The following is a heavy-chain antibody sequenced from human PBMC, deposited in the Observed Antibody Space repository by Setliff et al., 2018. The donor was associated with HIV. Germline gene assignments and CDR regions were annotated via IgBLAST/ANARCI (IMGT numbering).Heavy chain of an antibody. V-gene: IGHV3-15*01. CDR1: GFTFSNAW. J-gene: IGHJ6*03. D-gene: IGHD2-21*02. CDR3: TTHESMTRRYYYYYYMDV. CDR2: IKSKTDGGTT. Sequence: PGGSLRLSCAASGFTFSNAWMSWVRQAPGKGLEWVGRIKSKTDGGTTDYAAAVKGRFTISRDDSKNTLYLQMNSLKTEDTAVYYCTTHESMTRRYYYYYYMDVWGKGTTVTVSS.